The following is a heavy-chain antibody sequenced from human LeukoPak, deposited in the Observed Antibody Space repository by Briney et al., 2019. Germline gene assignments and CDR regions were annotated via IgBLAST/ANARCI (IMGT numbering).Heavy chain of an antibody. Sequence: SETLSLTCAVYGGSFSSYYWSWIRQPPGKGLKWIGEINHSGSTNYNPSLKSRVTISVDTSKNQFPLKLSSVTAADTAVYYCARVTESYGSGRRHNYYYYYMDVWGKGTTVTISS. CDR1: GGSFSSYY. V-gene: IGHV4-34*01. J-gene: IGHJ6*03. D-gene: IGHD3-10*01. CDR3: ARVTESYGSGRRHNYYYYYMDV. CDR2: INHSGST.